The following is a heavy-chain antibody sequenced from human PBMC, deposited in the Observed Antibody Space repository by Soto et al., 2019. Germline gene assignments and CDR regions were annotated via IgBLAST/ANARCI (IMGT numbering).Heavy chain of an antibody. Sequence: PGGSLRLSCAASGFTFSSSWMHWVRQAPGKGLVWVSRINSDGSSTRYVDSVKGRFTISRDNAKNTLYLQMNSLRAEDTAVYYCAKDYMVQGRDSNGCDPWGQGTLVTVS. D-gene: IGHD3-10*01. CDR2: INSDGSST. CDR1: GFTFSSSW. J-gene: IGHJ5*02. CDR3: AKDYMVQGRDSNGCDP. V-gene: IGHV3-74*01.